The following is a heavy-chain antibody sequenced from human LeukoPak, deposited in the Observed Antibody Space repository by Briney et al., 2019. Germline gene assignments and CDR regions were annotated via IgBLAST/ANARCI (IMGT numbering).Heavy chain of an antibody. Sequence: GGSLRLSCAASGFTFSSYSMNWVRQAPGKGLEWVSSISSSSSYIYYAYSMKGRFTISRDNAKNSLYLQMNSLTAEDTAVYFCVGDRIRMDVWGRGTTVIVSS. CDR3: VGDRIRMDV. CDR1: GFTFSSYS. J-gene: IGHJ6*03. D-gene: IGHD2-15*01. V-gene: IGHV3-21*01. CDR2: ISSSSSYI.